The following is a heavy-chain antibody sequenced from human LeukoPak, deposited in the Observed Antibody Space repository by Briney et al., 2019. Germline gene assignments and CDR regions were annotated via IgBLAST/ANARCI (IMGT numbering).Heavy chain of an antibody. J-gene: IGHJ5*02. CDR1: GFTFSSSS. Sequence: GGSLRLSCAASGFTFSSSSMNWVRQAPGKGLEWISYISISSRTIHYAHSVKGRVTVSRDDAKNSLYLQMSSLRSEDTAVYYCAREDNGNYPGSWGKGTLVTVSS. V-gene: IGHV3-48*01. D-gene: IGHD1-26*01. CDR2: ISISSRTI. CDR3: AREDNGNYPGS.